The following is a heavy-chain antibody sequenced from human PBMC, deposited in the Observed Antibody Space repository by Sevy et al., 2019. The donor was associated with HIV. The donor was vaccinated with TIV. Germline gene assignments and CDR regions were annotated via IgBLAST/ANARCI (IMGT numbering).Heavy chain of an antibody. Sequence: GGSLRLSCAASGLTFNNAWMTWVRQAPGMGLEWVGRIKSKTDGGTTDYAAPVKSRFTISRDDSKNTLYLQMNGKKTEDTAVYYCTTKHGFWSGYYYFDYWGQGTLVTVSS. D-gene: IGHD3-3*01. CDR3: TTKHGFWSGYYYFDY. V-gene: IGHV3-15*01. CDR1: GLTFNNAW. J-gene: IGHJ4*02. CDR2: IKSKTDGGTT.